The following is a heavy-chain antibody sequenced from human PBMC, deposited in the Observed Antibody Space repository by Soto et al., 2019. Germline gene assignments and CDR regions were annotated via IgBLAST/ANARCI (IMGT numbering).Heavy chain of an antibody. D-gene: IGHD2-15*01. J-gene: IGHJ6*03. CDR3: ARDRRDIVVVVAATLYYYYMDV. V-gene: IGHV3-66*01. Sequence: EVQLVESGGGLVQPGGSLRLSCAASGFTVSSNYMSWVRQAPGKGLEWVSVIYSGGSTYYADSVKGRFTISRDNSKNTLYLQMNSLRAGDTAVYYCARDRRDIVVVVAATLYYYYMDVWGKGTTVTVSS. CDR2: IYSGGST. CDR1: GFTVSSNY.